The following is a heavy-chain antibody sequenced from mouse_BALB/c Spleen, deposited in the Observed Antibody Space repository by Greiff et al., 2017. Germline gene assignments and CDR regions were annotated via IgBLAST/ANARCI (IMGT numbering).Heavy chain of an antibody. CDR2: ISSGGSYT. Sequence: EVKVVESGGSLVKPGGSLKLSCAASGFTFSSYAMSWVRQTPEKRLEWVATISSGGSYTYYPDSVKGRFTISRDNAKNTLYLQMSSLRSEDTAMYYCARLNGNFDYWGQGTTLTGSS. J-gene: IGHJ2*01. CDR3: ARLNGNFDY. V-gene: IGHV5-9-3*01. CDR1: GFTFSSYA. D-gene: IGHD2-1*01.